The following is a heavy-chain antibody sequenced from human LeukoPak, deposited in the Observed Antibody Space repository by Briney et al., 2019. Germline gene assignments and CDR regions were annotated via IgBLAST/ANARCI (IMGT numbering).Heavy chain of an antibody. CDR2: ISYDGSNK. Sequence: GGSLRLSCAASGFTFSSYAMHWVRQAPGKGLEWVAVISYDGSNKYYADSVKGRFTISRDNSKNTLYLQMNSLRAEDTAVYYCAKVVDTAMVTRGYYFDYWGQGTLVTVSS. CDR1: GFTFSSYA. J-gene: IGHJ4*02. V-gene: IGHV3-30*04. CDR3: AKVVDTAMVTRGYYFDY. D-gene: IGHD5-18*01.